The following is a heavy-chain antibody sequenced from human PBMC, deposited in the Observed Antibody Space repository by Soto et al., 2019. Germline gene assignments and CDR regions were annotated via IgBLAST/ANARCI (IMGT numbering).Heavy chain of an antibody. D-gene: IGHD3-22*01. CDR3: ARGGYYDSSGSRNYYYYGMNV. J-gene: IGHJ6*02. CDR2: INADNGNT. CDR1: GYTFTSYA. Sequence: ASVKVSCKASGYTFTSYAMHWVRQAPGQRLEWMGWINADNGNTKYSQILQGRVTMTTDTSTNTAYMEVRSLRSDDTAVYYCARGGYYDSSGSRNYYYYGMNVWGQGTTVTVS. V-gene: IGHV1-3*01.